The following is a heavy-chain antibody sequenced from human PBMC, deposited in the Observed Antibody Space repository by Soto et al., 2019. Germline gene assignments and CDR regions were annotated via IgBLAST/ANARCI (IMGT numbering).Heavy chain of an antibody. Sequence: QVQLVESGGGVVQPGRSLRLSCAASGFTYSTFGMHWVRQAPGKGLEWVAVIAADGLAQYYADSVKGRFTISRDNSENTLFLHMNNLGAEDTAVYYCAKEFFSPPAYWFFDLWGRGTLVTVSS. J-gene: IGHJ2*01. CDR3: AKEFFSPPAYWFFDL. CDR1: GFTYSTFG. D-gene: IGHD2-2*01. V-gene: IGHV3-30*18. CDR2: IAADGLAQ.